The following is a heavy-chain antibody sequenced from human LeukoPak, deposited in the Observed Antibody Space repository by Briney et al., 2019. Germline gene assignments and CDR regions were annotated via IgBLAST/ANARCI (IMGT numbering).Heavy chain of an antibody. D-gene: IGHD3-10*01. CDR2: INPGDSHT. Sequence: GESLKISCKGSEYSFTKYWIGWVRQMPGKGLEWMGIINPGDSHTRHSPPFQGQLTISVDKSISTAYLQLNSLKASDTAMYFCARRPNYGQYYFDSWGQGTLVTVSS. J-gene: IGHJ4*01. V-gene: IGHV5-51*01. CDR3: ARRPNYGQYYFDS. CDR1: EYSFTKYW.